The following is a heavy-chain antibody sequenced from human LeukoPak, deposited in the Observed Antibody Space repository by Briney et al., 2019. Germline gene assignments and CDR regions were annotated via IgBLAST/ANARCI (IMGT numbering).Heavy chain of an antibody. Sequence: GGSLRLSCAASGFTLRDYHMNWVRQAPGKGLEWLSSITTISHYIYYAGAVRGRFTISRDNAKNSLYLQMNSLRGEDPAVYYCARSGGPGTYHQLRYNWFDPWGQGTLVNVSS. CDR2: ITTISHYI. CDR3: ARSGGPGTYHQLRYNWFDP. D-gene: IGHD3-10*01. V-gene: IGHV3-21*01. J-gene: IGHJ5*02. CDR1: GFTLRDYH.